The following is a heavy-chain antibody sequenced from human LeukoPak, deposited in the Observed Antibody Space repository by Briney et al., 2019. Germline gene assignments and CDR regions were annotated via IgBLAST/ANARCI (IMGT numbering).Heavy chain of an antibody. J-gene: IGHJ4*02. CDR2: INHSGST. Sequence: SETLSLTCAVYGGSFSGYYWSWIRQPPGNGLEWIGEINHSGSTNYNPSLKSRVTISVDTSKNQFSLKLSSVTAADTAVYYCARVLSGYYFFVDYWGQGTLVTVSS. CDR3: ARVLSGYYFFVDY. CDR1: GGSFSGYY. D-gene: IGHD3-3*01. V-gene: IGHV4-34*01.